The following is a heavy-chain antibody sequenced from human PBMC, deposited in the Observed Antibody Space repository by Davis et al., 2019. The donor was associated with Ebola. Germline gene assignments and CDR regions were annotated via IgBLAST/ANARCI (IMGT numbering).Heavy chain of an antibody. CDR2: ISISSGFT. CDR1: GFSFSDYY. D-gene: IGHD5-24*01. Sequence: PGGSLRLSCAASGFSFSDYYMSWIRQAPGKGLEWVSYISISSGFTNYADSVEGRFTISRDNAKNSLYLQMNSLRAEDTAVYYCARGPRKMATTNFDYWGQGTLVTVSS. CDR3: ARGPRKMATTNFDY. J-gene: IGHJ4*02. V-gene: IGHV3-11*06.